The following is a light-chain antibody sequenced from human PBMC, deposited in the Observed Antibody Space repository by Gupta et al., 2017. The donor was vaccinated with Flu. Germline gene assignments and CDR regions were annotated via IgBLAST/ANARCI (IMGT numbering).Light chain of an antibody. CDR3: QTWGTGIWV. CDR1: SGHSTYA. J-gene: IGLJ3*02. Sequence: QLVLTHSPSASASLGASVKLTCTLSSGHSTYAIAWHQQQPEKGPRYLLKLNSDGSHSQGDGTPGRFSGSSSGAERYLTITSHQAEDEADYYCQTWGTGIWVFGGGTKLTVL. CDR2: LNSDGSH. V-gene: IGLV4-69*01.